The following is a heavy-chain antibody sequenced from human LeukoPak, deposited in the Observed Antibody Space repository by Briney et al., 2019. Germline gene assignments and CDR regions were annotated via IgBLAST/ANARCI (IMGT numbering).Heavy chain of an antibody. CDR3: ARALTSPPFGGPFDY. D-gene: IGHD3-10*01. CDR2: IYPGDSAT. CDR1: GYSFRNYW. J-gene: IGHJ4*02. Sequence: GESLKISCKASGYSFRNYWIGWVRQMPGKGLEWMGIIYPGDSATRYSPSFQGQVTISADRSISTAYLQWSSLKASDTAMYYCARALTSPPFGGPFDYWGQGTLVTVSS. V-gene: IGHV5-51*01.